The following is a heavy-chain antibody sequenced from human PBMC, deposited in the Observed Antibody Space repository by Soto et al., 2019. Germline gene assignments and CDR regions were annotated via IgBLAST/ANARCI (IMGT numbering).Heavy chain of an antibody. V-gene: IGHV3-30*18. Sequence: VQLVESGGGVVQPGRSLRLSCAASGFTFSAYAMHWVRQAPGKGMEWVAVVSHDGRNTHYPDSVKGRFTISRDNSKNTVSLEMTILRAEDTAVYYCAKGGRQWLVTSDFNYWGHGALVTVSS. J-gene: IGHJ4*01. CDR1: GFTFSAYA. CDR2: VSHDGRNT. CDR3: AKGGRQWLVTSDFNY. D-gene: IGHD6-19*01.